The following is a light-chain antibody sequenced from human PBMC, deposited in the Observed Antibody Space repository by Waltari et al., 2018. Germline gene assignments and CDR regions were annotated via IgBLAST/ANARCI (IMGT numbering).Light chain of an antibody. CDR3: CSYAGRATWA. CDR2: DVN. Sequence: QSALTQPRSVSGPPGQSVSIPCTGTSTDVGGYDYVSWYQQHPGKAPKLVIYDVNKRPSGVPDRFSGSKSGNTASLTISGLQAEDEADYNCCSYAGRATWAFGGGTKLTVL. J-gene: IGLJ3*02. CDR1: STDVGGYDY. V-gene: IGLV2-11*01.